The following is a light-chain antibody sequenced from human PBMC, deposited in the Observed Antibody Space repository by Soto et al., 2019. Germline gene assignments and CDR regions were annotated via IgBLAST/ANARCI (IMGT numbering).Light chain of an antibody. CDR1: QTVSNKY. J-gene: IGKJ1*01. CDR2: GAS. V-gene: IGKV3-20*01. Sequence: EIVLTQSPGTLSLSPGERATLSCRASQTVSNKYLTWYQQKPGQPPRLLTYGASSRATGVPDRFSGSGSGTDFTLTISRLEPEDFAMXYXQHYGASRWTCGQGTKVDIK. CDR3: QHYGASRWT.